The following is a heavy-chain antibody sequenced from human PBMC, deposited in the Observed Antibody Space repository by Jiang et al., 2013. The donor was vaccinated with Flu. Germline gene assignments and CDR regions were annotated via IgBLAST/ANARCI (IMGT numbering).Heavy chain of an antibody. CDR2: IYHSGST. V-gene: IGHV4-4*02. Sequence: LLKPSGTLSLTCAVSGGSISSSNWWSWVRQPPGKGLEWIGEIYHSGSTNYNPSLKSRVTISVDKSKNQFSLKLSSVTAADTAVYYCARPRLGRWLTGTHYGMDVWGKGTTVTVSS. D-gene: IGHD5-24*01. CDR3: ARPRLGRWLTGTHYGMDV. CDR1: GGSISSSNW. J-gene: IGHJ6*04.